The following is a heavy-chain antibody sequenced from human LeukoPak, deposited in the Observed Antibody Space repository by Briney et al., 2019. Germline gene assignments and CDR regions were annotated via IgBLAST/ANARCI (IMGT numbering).Heavy chain of an antibody. CDR2: IIPIFGTA. V-gene: IGHV1-69*05. D-gene: IGHD4-23*01. Sequence: ASVKVSCKASGGTFSSYAISWVRQAPGQGLEWMGRIIPIFGTANYAQKFQGRVTITTDESTSTAYMELSSLRSEDAAVYYCARDSSVDWYFDLWGRGTLVTVSS. CDR3: ARDSSVDWYFDL. CDR1: GGTFSSYA. J-gene: IGHJ2*01.